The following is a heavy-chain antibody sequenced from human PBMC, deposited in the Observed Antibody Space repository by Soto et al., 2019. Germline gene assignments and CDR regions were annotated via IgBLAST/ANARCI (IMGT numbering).Heavy chain of an antibody. CDR1: GGSIIGFY. CDR3: ARLRYYDFWSGYYLDYYYYGMDV. J-gene: IGHJ6*02. Sequence: PSETLSLTCTVSGGSIIGFYWSWMRQPPGKGLEWIGYIFYAGTTLYTPSLKSRVTISVDTSKNQFSLKLSSVTAADTAVYYCARLRYYDFWSGYYLDYYYYGMDVWGQGTTVTVSS. D-gene: IGHD3-3*01. V-gene: IGHV4-59*08. CDR2: IFYAGTT.